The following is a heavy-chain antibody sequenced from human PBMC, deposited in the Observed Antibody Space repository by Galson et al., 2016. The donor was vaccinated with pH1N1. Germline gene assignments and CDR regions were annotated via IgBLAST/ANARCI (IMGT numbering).Heavy chain of an antibody. CDR3: AAQTVGATTVFDL. CDR1: GASMKSYY. V-gene: IGHV4-4*07. J-gene: IGHJ2*01. D-gene: IGHD1-26*01. Sequence: ATLSLTCSVSGASMKSYYWSWLRPPAEKTLEWIGRVHMTSGITSNPSLQSRVTMSVETSKNQLTLTLTSMNAADTAVYYCAAQTVGATTVFDLWGPGTKVIVSS. CDR2: VHMTSGI.